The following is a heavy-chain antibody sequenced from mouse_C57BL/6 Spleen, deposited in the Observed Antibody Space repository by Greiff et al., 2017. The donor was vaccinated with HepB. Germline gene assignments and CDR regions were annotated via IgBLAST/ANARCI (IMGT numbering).Heavy chain of an antibody. J-gene: IGHJ3*01. D-gene: IGHD2-4*01. CDR1: GFTFSDYG. CDR3: ARPYDYDGFAY. CDR2: ISSGSSTI. Sequence: EVMLVESGGGLVKPGGSLKLSCAASGFTFSDYGMHWVRQAPEKGLEWVAYISSGSSTIYYADTVKGRFTISRDNAKHTLFLQMTSLRSEDTAMYYCARPYDYDGFAYWGQGTLVTVSA. V-gene: IGHV5-17*01.